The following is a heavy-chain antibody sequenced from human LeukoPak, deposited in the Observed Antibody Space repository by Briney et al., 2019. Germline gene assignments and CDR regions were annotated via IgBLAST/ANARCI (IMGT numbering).Heavy chain of an antibody. CDR1: GFTFSSYW. CDR3: ARGLSYGVAYGDF. CDR2: INTDGSST. Sequence: PGGSLRLSCAASGFTFSSYWMHWVRQAPGKGLVWVSRINTDGSSTSYADSVKGRFTISRDNAKNTLYLQMNSLRAEDTAVYYCARGLSYGVAYGDFWGQGILVTVSS. J-gene: IGHJ4*02. V-gene: IGHV3-74*01. D-gene: IGHD3-3*01.